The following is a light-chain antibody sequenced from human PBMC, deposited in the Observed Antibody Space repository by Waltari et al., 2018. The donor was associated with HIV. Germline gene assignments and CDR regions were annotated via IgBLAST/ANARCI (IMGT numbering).Light chain of an antibody. CDR3: QQSRT. CDR2: KAS. V-gene: IGKV1-5*03. Sequence: DIQMTQSPSTLSASVGHRVTITCRASQSISSWLAWYQQKPGEAPKLLIYKASSLESGVPSRFSGSGSGTEFTLTISSLQPDDFATYYCQQSRTFGQGTKVDIK. J-gene: IGKJ1*01. CDR1: QSISSW.